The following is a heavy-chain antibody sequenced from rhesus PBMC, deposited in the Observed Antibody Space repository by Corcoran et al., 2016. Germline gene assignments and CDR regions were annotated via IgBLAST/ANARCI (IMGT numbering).Heavy chain of an antibody. J-gene: IGHJ4*01. V-gene: IGHV4-65*01. Sequence: QVQLQESGPGLVKPSETLSLTCAVSGGSVSSSNWWSWIRQPPGKGLGWIGDISGRSGSTSYNPSLKSRVTISTDTSKNQFSLKLSSVTAADTAVYYCARGIAAAYWGQGVLVTVSS. CDR1: GGSVSSSNW. CDR3: ARGIAAAY. D-gene: IGHD6-31*01. CDR2: ISGRSGST.